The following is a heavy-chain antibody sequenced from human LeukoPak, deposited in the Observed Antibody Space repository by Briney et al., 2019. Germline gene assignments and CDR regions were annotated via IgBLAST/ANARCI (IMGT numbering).Heavy chain of an antibody. V-gene: IGHV3-11*06. CDR2: ISSSSSYT. Sequence: GGSLRLSCAAPGFTFSDYYMSWIRQAPGKGLEWVSYISSSSSYTNYADSVKGRFTISRDNAKNSLYLQMNSLRAEDTAVYYCARARFLEWLDYWGQGTLVTVSS. CDR3: ARARFLEWLDY. J-gene: IGHJ4*02. CDR1: GFTFSDYY. D-gene: IGHD3-3*01.